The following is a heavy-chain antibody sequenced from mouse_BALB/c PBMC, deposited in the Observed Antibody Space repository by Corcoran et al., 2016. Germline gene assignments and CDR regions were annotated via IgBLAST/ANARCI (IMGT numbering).Heavy chain of an antibody. D-gene: IGHD1-1*01. Sequence: EVLLQQSGPELVKPGTSVKIPCKASGYTFTDYNMDWVKQSHGKNLEWIGDINPNNGGTIYNQKFKGKATLTVDKSSSTAYMEIRSLTSEDAAVYYCARRDYFGSSPSDYWGRGTTLTVSS. CDR3: ARRDYFGSSPSDY. CDR2: INPNNGGT. CDR1: GYTFTDYN. J-gene: IGHJ2*01. V-gene: IGHV1-18*01.